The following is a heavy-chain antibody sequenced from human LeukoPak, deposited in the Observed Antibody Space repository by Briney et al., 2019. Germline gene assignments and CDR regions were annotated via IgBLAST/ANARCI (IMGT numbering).Heavy chain of an antibody. CDR1: GFTFSIYG. CDR3: AKSGYSSSWSNAAVYNWFDP. V-gene: IGHV3-23*01. CDR2: FSCSGGSK. J-gene: IGHJ5*02. Sequence: NPGGTLRLSCAASGFTFSIYGLNCVREAPGKGLEWLSVFSCSGGSKYYADAVKGRFTISRDNSKNTLYLQMNSLRAEDTAVYYCAKSGYSSSWSNAAVYNWFDPWGQGTLVTVSS. D-gene: IGHD6-13*01.